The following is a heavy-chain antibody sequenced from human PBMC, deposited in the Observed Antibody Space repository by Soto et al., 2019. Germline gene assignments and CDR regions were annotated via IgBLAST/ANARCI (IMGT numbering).Heavy chain of an antibody. CDR3: ASLRDMGGYYYYGMDV. CDR1: GYTFTSYD. J-gene: IGHJ6*02. D-gene: IGHD3-16*01. Sequence: ASVKVSCKASGYTFTSYDINWVRQATGQGLEWMGWMNPNSGNTGYAQKFQGGVTMTRNTSISTAYMELSSLRSEDTAVYYCASLRDMGGYYYYGMDVWGQGTTVTVSS. CDR2: MNPNSGNT. V-gene: IGHV1-8*01.